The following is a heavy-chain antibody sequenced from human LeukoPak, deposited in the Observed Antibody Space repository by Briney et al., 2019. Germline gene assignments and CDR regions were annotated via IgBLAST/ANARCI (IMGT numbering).Heavy chain of an antibody. V-gene: IGHV3-53*01. CDR2: IFSGGDT. CDR1: GFAVSSNY. D-gene: IGHD3-16*02. Sequence: GGSLRLSCAASGFAVSSNYMNWVRQAPGKGLEWVSVIFSGGDTYYADSVKGRFTISRDNSKNTLYLQMNSLRADDTAVYYCARGGVISATRTYWGQGTLVTVSS. J-gene: IGHJ4*02. CDR3: ARGGVISATRTY.